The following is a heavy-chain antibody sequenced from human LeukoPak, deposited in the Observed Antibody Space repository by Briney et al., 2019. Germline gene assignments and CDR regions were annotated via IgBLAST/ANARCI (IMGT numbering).Heavy chain of an antibody. CDR3: ARARYYYDSSGYYGNWFDP. CDR1: GYTFTSYG. J-gene: IGHJ5*02. D-gene: IGHD3-22*01. CDR2: ISAYNGNT. V-gene: IGHV1-18*01. Sequence: GASVKVSCKASGYTFTSYGISRVRQAPGQGLEWMGWISAYNGNTNYAQKLQGRVTMTTDTSTSTAYMELRSLRSDDTAVYYCARARYYYDSSGYYGNWFDPWGQGTLVTVSS.